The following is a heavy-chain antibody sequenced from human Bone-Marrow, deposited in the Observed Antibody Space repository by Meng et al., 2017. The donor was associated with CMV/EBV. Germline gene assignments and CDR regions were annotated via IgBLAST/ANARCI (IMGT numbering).Heavy chain of an antibody. CDR3: ARAHCSRTSCLIDY. CDR2: VNPISGGT. Sequence: LLLSWFVVRSPGASVKVACKSSGYTLTGYYMDWLRQPPVQRHNSRVWVNPISGGTKNAQKFLCRVTITRDTTISTAYMKLSKLRSDDTAVYYWARAHCSRTSCLIDYWGQGTLVTVSS. CDR1: GYTLTGYY. V-gene: IGHV1-2*02. D-gene: IGHD2-2*01. J-gene: IGHJ4*02.